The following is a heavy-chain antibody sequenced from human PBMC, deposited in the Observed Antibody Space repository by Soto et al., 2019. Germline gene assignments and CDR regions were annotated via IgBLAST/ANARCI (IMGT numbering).Heavy chain of an antibody. CDR1: GFTFSSYS. Sequence: GGSLRLSCAASGFTFSSYSMNWVRQAPGKGLEWVSSISSSSSYIYYADSVKGRFTISRDNAKNSLYLQMNSLRAEDTAVYYCARDADFSLELRRYYMDVWGKGTTVTVSS. J-gene: IGHJ6*03. CDR2: ISSSSSYI. CDR3: ARDADFSLELRRYYMDV. D-gene: IGHD1-7*01. V-gene: IGHV3-21*01.